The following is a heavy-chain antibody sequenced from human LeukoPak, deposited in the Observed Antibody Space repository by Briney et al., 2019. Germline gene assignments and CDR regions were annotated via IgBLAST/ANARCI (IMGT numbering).Heavy chain of an antibody. V-gene: IGHV1-24*01. J-gene: IGHJ4*02. CDR2: FDPEDGET. Sequence: EASVKVSCKVSGYTLTKLSMHWVRQAPGKGLEWMGGFDPEDGETIYAQKFQGRVTMTEDTSTDTAYMELSSLRSEDTAVYYCATVLRGGYYFDYWGQGTLVTVSS. CDR1: GYTLTKLS. D-gene: IGHD4-17*01. CDR3: ATVLRGGYYFDY.